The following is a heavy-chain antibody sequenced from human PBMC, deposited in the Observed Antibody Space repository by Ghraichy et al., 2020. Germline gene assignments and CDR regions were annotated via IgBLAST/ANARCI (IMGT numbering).Heavy chain of an antibody. Sequence: SETLSLTCAVYGGSFSGYYWSWIRQPPGKGLEWIGEINYSGSTNYNPSLKSRVTISVDTSKNQFSLKLSSVTAADTAVYYCARGGTYYSDSSSYRFTLRITPDAFDIWGQGKMVTVSP. CDR3: ARGGTYYSDSSSYRFTLRITPDAFDI. D-gene: IGHD3-22*01. J-gene: IGHJ3*02. CDR2: INYSGST. V-gene: IGHV4-34*01. CDR1: GGSFSGYY.